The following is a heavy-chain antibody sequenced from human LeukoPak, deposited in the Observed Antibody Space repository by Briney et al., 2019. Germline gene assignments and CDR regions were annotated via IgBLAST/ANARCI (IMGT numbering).Heavy chain of an antibody. D-gene: IGHD5-24*01. CDR1: GFTFSSYV. J-gene: IGHJ4*02. Sequence: PGGSLRLSCETAGFTFSSYVMHWVRRTPGKGLVWVSRISHDGIISYADSVKGRFTISRDSAKNTLILQMNSLRVEDTAVYYCARDWVYKIDYWGRGTLVTVSS. CDR3: ARDWVYKIDY. V-gene: IGHV3-74*01. CDR2: ISHDGII.